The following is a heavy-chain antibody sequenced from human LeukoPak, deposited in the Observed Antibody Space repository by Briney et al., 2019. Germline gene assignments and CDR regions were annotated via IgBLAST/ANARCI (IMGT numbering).Heavy chain of an antibody. J-gene: IGHJ6*03. CDR1: GGTFSSYA. CDR3: ATENYDFWSGYGTYYMDV. Sequence: SVKVSCTASGGTFSSYAISWVRQAPGQGLEWMGGIIPIFGTANYAQKFQGRVTSTADESTSTAYMELSSLRSEDTAVYCCATENYDFWSGYGTYYMDVWGKGTTVTVSS. V-gene: IGHV1-69*01. CDR2: IIPIFGTA. D-gene: IGHD3-3*01.